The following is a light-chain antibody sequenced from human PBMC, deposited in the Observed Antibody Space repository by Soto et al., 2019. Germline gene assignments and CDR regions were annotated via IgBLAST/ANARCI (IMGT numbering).Light chain of an antibody. J-gene: IGLJ3*02. CDR1: SSDVVNDLL. V-gene: IGLV2-14*02. CDR2: EGT. CDR3: SSYTRSSTVV. Sequence: QSALTQPASVSGSPGQSITISCTGTSSDVVNDLLVSWYQQQPGKAPKLMIYEGTKRPAGVSDRFSGSKSGNTASLTISGLQAEDEADYYCSSYTRSSTVVFGGGTKLTVL.